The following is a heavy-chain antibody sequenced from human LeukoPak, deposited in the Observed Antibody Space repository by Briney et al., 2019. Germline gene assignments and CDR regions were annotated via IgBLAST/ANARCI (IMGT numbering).Heavy chain of an antibody. CDR3: ARAGNSYGDFFLDYYYMDV. CDR1: GYTFNGYY. D-gene: IGHD4-17*01. Sequence: ASVKVSCKASGYTFNGYYMHWVRQAPGQGLEWMGWINSNSGVTNYAQKFQGRVTMTRDTSISTAYMELSRLRSDDTAVYYCARAGNSYGDFFLDYYYMDVWGKGTTVTVSS. CDR2: INSNSGVT. J-gene: IGHJ6*03. V-gene: IGHV1-2*02.